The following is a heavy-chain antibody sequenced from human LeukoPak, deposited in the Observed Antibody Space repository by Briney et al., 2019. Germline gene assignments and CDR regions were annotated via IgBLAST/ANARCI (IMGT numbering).Heavy chain of an antibody. CDR1: GGSFSGYY. CDR3: AREGYQWLVDY. D-gene: IGHD6-19*01. V-gene: IGHV4-34*01. J-gene: IGHJ4*02. Sequence: PSETLSLTCAVYGGSFSGYYWSWIHQPPGKGLEWIGEINHSGSTNYNPSLKSRVTISVDTSKNQFSLKLSSVTAADTAVYYCAREGYQWLVDYWGQGTLVTVSS. CDR2: INHSGST.